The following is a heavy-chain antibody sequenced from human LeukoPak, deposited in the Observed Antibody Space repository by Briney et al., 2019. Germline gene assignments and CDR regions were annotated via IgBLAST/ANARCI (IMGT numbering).Heavy chain of an antibody. D-gene: IGHD2-21*02. J-gene: IGHJ3*02. CDR2: INPNSGGT. Sequence: ASVKVSCKASGYTFTGYYMHWVRQAPGQGLEWMGWINPNSGGTNYAQMFQGRVTMTRDTSISTAYMELSRLRSDDTAVYYCARDAGDIVVVTGAFDIWGQGTMVTVSS. V-gene: IGHV1-2*02. CDR1: GYTFTGYY. CDR3: ARDAGDIVVVTGAFDI.